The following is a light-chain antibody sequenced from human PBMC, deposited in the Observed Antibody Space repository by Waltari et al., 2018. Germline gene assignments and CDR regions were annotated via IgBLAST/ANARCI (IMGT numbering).Light chain of an antibody. V-gene: IGKV3-20*01. Sequence: EIVLTQSPDTLSLSPGEKVTLSCRASENIDSPHLAWDQQKPGQAPRLRIFGASSRATGIPDRFSGGGSGTDFSLTIGRLEPEDLAVYYCQHYDRSPPRVTFGGGTKVEI. J-gene: IGKJ4*01. CDR3: QHYDRSPPRVT. CDR1: ENIDSPH. CDR2: GAS.